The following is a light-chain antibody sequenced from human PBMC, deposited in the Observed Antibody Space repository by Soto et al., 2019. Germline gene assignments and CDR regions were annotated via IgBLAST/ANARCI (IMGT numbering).Light chain of an antibody. J-gene: IGLJ2*01. CDR1: SGDVGGYNL. CDR2: EDT. V-gene: IGLV2-23*01. Sequence: QSALTQPASVSGSPGQSITISCTGTSGDVGGYNLVSWYRQHPGKAPKVMNYEDTKRPSGVSTRFSGSKSGNTASLTISGLQAEDEADYYCSSYTGSSVVFGGGTKVTVL. CDR3: SSYTGSSVV.